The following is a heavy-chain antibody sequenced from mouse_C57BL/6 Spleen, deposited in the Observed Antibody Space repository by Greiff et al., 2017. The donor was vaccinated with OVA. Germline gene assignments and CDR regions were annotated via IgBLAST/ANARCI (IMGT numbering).Heavy chain of an antibody. V-gene: IGHV5-12*01. CDR1: GFTFSDYY. CDR2: ISNGGGST. Sequence: EVQLVESGGGLVQPGGSLKLSCAASGFTFSDYYMYWVRQTPEKRLEWVAYISNGGGSTYYPDTVKGRFTISRDNAKNTLYLQMSRLKSEDTAMYYCARHSYYYGSSYVEWYFDVWGTGTTVTVSS. CDR3: ARHSYYYGSSYVEWYFDV. D-gene: IGHD1-1*01. J-gene: IGHJ1*03.